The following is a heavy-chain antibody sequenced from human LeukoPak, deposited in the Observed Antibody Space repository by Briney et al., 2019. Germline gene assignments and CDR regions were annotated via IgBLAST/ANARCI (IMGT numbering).Heavy chain of an antibody. J-gene: IGHJ3*02. CDR1: GFTFSDYA. D-gene: IGHD6-13*01. CDR2: ISYDGSGK. Sequence: GGSLRLSCAASGFTFSDYAIHWVRQAPGKGLEWVAVISYDGSGKYYADSVKGRFTMSRDNSKDTLYLHMNSLRPEDTAVYYCARDIGSSGDDAFDIWGQGTMVTVSS. CDR3: ARDIGSSGDDAFDI. V-gene: IGHV3-30*04.